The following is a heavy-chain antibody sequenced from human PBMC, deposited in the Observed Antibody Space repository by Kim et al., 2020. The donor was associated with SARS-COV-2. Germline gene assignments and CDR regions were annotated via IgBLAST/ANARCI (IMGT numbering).Heavy chain of an antibody. CDR2: ISPNSACT. CDR3: ATSPRGPSGNY. J-gene: IGHJ4*02. Sequence: ASVKVSCKASGYTFTDYYIHWLRQAPGQGPEWMGWISPNSACTNYAQKFQGRVTMTRDTSISTAYMELSTLRSDDTAIYDCATSPRGPSGNYWGQGTLVTVSS. CDR1: GYTFTDYY. V-gene: IGHV1-2*02. D-gene: IGHD3-10*01.